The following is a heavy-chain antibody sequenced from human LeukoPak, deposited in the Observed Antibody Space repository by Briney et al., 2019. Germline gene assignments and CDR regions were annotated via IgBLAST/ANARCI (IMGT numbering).Heavy chain of an antibody. CDR1: GGSISSGDFY. J-gene: IGHJ4*02. Sequence: SETLSLTCTVSGGSISSGDFYWSWIRQPAGKGLEWIGRIYTSGSTNYNPSLKSRVTMSVDTSKNQFSLKLSSVTAADTAVYYCARVSLTDSSGSSFDYWGQGTLVTVSS. CDR3: ARVSLTDSSGSSFDY. CDR2: IYTSGST. D-gene: IGHD3-22*01. V-gene: IGHV4-61*02.